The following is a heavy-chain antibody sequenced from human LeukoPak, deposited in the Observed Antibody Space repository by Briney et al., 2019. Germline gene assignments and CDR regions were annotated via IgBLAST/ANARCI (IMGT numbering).Heavy chain of an antibody. CDR2: IYPNSGGT. D-gene: IGHD1-1*01. CDR3: ARESEASTGLNFDY. J-gene: IGHJ4*02. Sequence: GASVKDSCKASGFTFTDYYIHSLRQAPGQGLEWMGLIYPNSGGTSYAQKFQGRVTLTRDTSITTAYMELSGLLSDDTAVYHCARESEASTGLNFDYWGQGTLVAVSS. V-gene: IGHV1-2*02. CDR1: GFTFTDYY.